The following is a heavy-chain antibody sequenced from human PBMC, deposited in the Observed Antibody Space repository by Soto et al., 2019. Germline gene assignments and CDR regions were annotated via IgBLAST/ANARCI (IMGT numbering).Heavy chain of an antibody. J-gene: IGHJ4*02. CDR3: AKDPGVGESGSHTPFVGYFDY. V-gene: IGHV3-30*18. Sequence: QVQLVEAGGGVVQPGRSLRLSCAASGFTFSSYGMHWVRQAPGKGLEWVAVISYDGSNKYYADSVKGRFTISRDNSKNTLYLQMNSLRAEDTAVYYCAKDPGVGESGSHTPFVGYFDYWGQGTLVTVSS. CDR2: ISYDGSNK. CDR1: GFTFSSYG. D-gene: IGHD1-26*01.